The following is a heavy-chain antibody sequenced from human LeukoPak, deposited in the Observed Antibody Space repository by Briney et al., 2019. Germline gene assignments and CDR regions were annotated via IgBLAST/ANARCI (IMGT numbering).Heavy chain of an antibody. CDR2: IFYSGST. CDR1: TGSITSYY. J-gene: IGHJ4*02. CDR3: ARGINVGATSF. Sequence: SETLSLTCTVSTGSITSYYWSWLRQSPGKGLEWIGYIFYSGSTNYNPSLKSRVTISIDTSKNQFSLKVTSVTAADTAVYFCARGINVGATSFWGQGTLVTVSS. D-gene: IGHD1-26*01. V-gene: IGHV4-59*01.